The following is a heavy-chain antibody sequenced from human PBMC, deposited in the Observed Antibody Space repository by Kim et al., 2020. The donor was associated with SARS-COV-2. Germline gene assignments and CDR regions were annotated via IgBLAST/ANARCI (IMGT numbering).Heavy chain of an antibody. CDR1: GGSLSSGGYY. CDR2: IHYNGGT. CDR3: ATSYSTSWGYYFDS. J-gene: IGHJ4*02. D-gene: IGHD6-13*01. V-gene: IGHV4-31*03. Sequence: SETLSLTCTVSGGSLSSGGYYWTWIRQHPGKGLEWIGNIHYNGGTSYNPSLKSRLTISVDTSKTQFSLKLSSVTAADTAVYYCATSYSTSWGYYFDSWGQGTLVTVSS.